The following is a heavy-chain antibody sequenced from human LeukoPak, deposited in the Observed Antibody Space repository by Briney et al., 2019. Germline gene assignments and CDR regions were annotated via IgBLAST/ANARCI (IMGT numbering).Heavy chain of an antibody. D-gene: IGHD1/OR15-1a*01. V-gene: IGHV1-18*01. CDR3: ARWRTTYLDY. J-gene: IGHJ4*02. CDR1: GYTFTDFG. Sequence: ASVRVSCKAFGYTFTDFGITWVRQAPGQGLEWMGWISAYNGDTKYGQNFQGRVTMTTDTSTTTAYMDLRSLSSDDTAVYYCARWRTTYLDYWGQGTLVTVSS. CDR2: ISAYNGDT.